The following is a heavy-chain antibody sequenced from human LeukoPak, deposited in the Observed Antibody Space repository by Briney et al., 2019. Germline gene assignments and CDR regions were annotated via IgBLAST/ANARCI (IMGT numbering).Heavy chain of an antibody. Sequence: GGSLRLSCAASGFTFSSYWMQWVRHAPGKGVVWVSRINSDGSSTIYADSVKGRFTISRDNAKNTLYLQMNSLRAEDTAVYYCARAHPEYSSSSRYWYFDLWGRGTLVTVSS. CDR3: ARAHPEYSSSSRYWYFDL. CDR1: GFTFSSYW. CDR2: INSDGSST. D-gene: IGHD6-6*01. J-gene: IGHJ2*01. V-gene: IGHV3-74*01.